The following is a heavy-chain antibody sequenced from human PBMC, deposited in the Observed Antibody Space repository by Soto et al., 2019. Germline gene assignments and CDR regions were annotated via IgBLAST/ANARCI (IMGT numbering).Heavy chain of an antibody. J-gene: IGHJ4*02. CDR3: TRYQADCTAG. CDR1: GFDFSNAW. D-gene: IGHD2-8*02. Sequence: EVQLVESGGGLVQPGGSLRLSCAASGFDFSNAWMHWVRQAPGKGLVWVSHVNSDGSITTYADSVKGRFTISRDNAKNTVYPQMNSLRVEDTADYYCTRYQADCTAGWGQGTLVTVSS. V-gene: IGHV3-74*01. CDR2: VNSDGSIT.